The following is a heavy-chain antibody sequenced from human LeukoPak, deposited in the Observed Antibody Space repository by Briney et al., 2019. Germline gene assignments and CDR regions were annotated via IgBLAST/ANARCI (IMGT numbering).Heavy chain of an antibody. V-gene: IGHV3-30*18. Sequence: GGSLRLSCAASGFTFSSYGMRWVRQAPGKGLEWVAVISYDGSNKYYADSVKGRFTISRDNSKNTLYLQMNSLRAEDTAVYYCAKGYGRIQFRGDAFDIWGQGTIVTVSS. CDR2: ISYDGSNK. CDR3: AKGYGRIQFRGDAFDI. J-gene: IGHJ3*02. CDR1: GFTFSSYG. D-gene: IGHD5-18*01.